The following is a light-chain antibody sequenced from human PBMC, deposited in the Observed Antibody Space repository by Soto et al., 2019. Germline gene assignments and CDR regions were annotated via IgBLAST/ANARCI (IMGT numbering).Light chain of an antibody. J-gene: IGKJ5*01. Sequence: EIVMTQSPATLSVSAGERVTLSCRASQNILSNLAWYQQKPGQAPRLLIYGASTRATGIPARFSGSGSGTEFTLTISSLQSEDFAVYSCQQYNNWPITFGQGTRLEIK. CDR3: QQYNNWPIT. CDR1: QNILSN. CDR2: GAS. V-gene: IGKV3-15*01.